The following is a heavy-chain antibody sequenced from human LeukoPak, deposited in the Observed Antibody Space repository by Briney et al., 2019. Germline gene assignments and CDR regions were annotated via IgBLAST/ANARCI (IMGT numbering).Heavy chain of an antibody. J-gene: IGHJ4*02. CDR2: IYRTGST. V-gene: IGHV4-38-2*02. D-gene: IGHD4/OR15-4a*01. Sequence: SETLSLTCTVSGFYINHGYYWGWVRQPPGKGPESIGNIYRTGSTYYSPSLKSRVTISVDTSKNQFSLTLMSVTATDTAVYFCARLKGYDYGDYFDYWGQGVLVTVSS. CDR1: GFYINHGYY. CDR3: ARLKGYDYGDYFDY.